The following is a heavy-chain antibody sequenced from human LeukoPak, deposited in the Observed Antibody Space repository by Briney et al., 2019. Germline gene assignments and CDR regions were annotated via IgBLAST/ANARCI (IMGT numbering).Heavy chain of an antibody. CDR1: GFTFSRYD. CDR2: IGTVGDP. CDR3: ARGFLGDAFDI. V-gene: IGHV3-13*05. J-gene: IGHJ3*02. D-gene: IGHD3-3*01. Sequence: SGGSLRLSCAASGFTFSRYDMHWVRQATGKGLEWVSAIGTVGDPYYPGSVKGRFTISRENAKNSLYLQMNSLRDGDTAVYYCARGFLGDAFDIWGQGTMVTVSS.